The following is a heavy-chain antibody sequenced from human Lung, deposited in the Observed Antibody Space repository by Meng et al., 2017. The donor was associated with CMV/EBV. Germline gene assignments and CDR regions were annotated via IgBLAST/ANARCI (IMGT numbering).Heavy chain of an antibody. J-gene: IGHJ4*02. CDR1: GSTFDDYA. Sequence: RLXFAAPGSTFDDYAMRWVRQAPGKGREWVSGISWNSGSIGYADSVKGRFTISRDNAKNSLYLQMNSLRAEDTALYYCAKSSGYSSGWSKFDYWGQGTLVTVS. D-gene: IGHD6-19*01. CDR3: AKSSGYSSGWSKFDY. CDR2: ISWNSGSI. V-gene: IGHV3-9*01.